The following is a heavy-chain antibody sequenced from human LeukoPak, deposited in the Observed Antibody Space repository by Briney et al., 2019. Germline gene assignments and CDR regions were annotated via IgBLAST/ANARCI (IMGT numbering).Heavy chain of an antibody. CDR2: IYYSGST. D-gene: IGHD6-13*01. CDR3: ASIAAAGPEVP. CDR1: GGSISSSSYY. Sequence: PSETLSLTCTVSGGSISSSSYYWGWIRQPPGKGLEWIGSIYYSGSTYYNPSLKSRVTISVDTSKNQFSLKLSSVTAADTAVYYCASIAAAGPEVPWGQGTLVTVSS. J-gene: IGHJ5*02. V-gene: IGHV4-39*01.